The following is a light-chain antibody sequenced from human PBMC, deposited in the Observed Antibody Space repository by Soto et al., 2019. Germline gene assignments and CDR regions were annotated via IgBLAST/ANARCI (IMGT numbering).Light chain of an antibody. J-gene: IGLJ1*01. CDR1: SSDVGGYNY. Sequence: QSVLTQPASVSGSPGQSITISCTGTSSDVGGYNYVSWYQQHPGKAPKLMIYEVSSRPSGVSNRFSGSKSGNTASLTISGLQAEDEADYYCSSYTSSSTLVFGTGTKLTV. CDR2: EVS. CDR3: SSYTSSSTLV. V-gene: IGLV2-14*01.